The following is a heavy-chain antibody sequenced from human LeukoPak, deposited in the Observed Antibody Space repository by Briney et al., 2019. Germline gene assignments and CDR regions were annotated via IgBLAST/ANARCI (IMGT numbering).Heavy chain of an antibody. CDR2: INNSGST. J-gene: IGHJ4*02. D-gene: IGHD6-6*01. Sequence: PSHCLSLTFSLYAGSFSGSYWSWVRHPPGKGLEWLGEINNSGSTNYNPPLKSRVTLSVDTSKIQFSLKLSSVTPAHTAVNYSARTPVYSGSSYFDYSGQGTLVTVSS. CDR1: AGSFSGSY. V-gene: IGHV4-34*01. CDR3: ARTPVYSGSSYFDY.